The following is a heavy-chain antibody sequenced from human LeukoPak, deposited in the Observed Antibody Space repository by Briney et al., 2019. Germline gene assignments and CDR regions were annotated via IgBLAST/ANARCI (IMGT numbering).Heavy chain of an antibody. CDR1: AYTFTDYY. J-gene: IGHJ4*02. CDR3: VVDGSYYFDY. D-gene: IGHD1-26*01. CDR2: INPNSGGT. Sequence: ASVKVACKASAYTFTDYYMHWVRQAPGQGLEWMGWINPNSGGTNYAQKFQGRVTMTRDTSISTAYMELSRLRSDDTAVYYCVVDGSYYFDYWGQGTLVTVSS. V-gene: IGHV1-2*02.